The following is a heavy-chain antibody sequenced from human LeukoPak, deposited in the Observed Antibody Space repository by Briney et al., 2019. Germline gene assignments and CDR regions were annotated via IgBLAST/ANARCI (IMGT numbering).Heavy chain of an antibody. D-gene: IGHD3-22*01. CDR1: GGSISSGGYS. V-gene: IGHV4-30-2*01. J-gene: IGHJ5*02. CDR3: AREVGYYYDSSGYCYDNWFDP. CDR2: IYHSGST. Sequence: SETLSLTCAVSGGSISSGGYSWSWIRQPPGKGLEWIGYIYHSGSTYYNPSLKSRVTISVDRSKNQFSLKLSSVTAADTAVYYCAREVGYYYDSSGYCYDNWFDPWGQGTLVTVSS.